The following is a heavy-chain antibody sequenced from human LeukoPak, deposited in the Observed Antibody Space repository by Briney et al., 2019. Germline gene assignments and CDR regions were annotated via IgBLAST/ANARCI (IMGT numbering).Heavy chain of an antibody. Sequence: SGGSLRLSCAASGFTFTTYGMHWVRQAPGEGLDWVALISYDGTKTYYSDSVKGRFTISRDNAKNTLYLQMNSLRADDTAVYYCARDKAVVPAAPPDYWGQGTLVAVSS. D-gene: IGHD2-2*01. CDR2: ISYDGTKT. J-gene: IGHJ4*02. CDR1: GFTFTTYG. CDR3: ARDKAVVPAAPPDY. V-gene: IGHV3-30*03.